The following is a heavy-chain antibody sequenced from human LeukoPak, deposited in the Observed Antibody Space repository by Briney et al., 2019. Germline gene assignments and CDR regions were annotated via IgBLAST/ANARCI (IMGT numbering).Heavy chain of an antibody. J-gene: IGHJ6*04. CDR1: GFTFSNYV. Sequence: GGSLRLSCAASGFTFSNYVMQWVRQAPGKGLEWVALIAHDGSNKHYADSVKGRITISRDNAKNSLYLQMNSLRAEDTAVYYCAELGITMIGGVWGKGTTVTISS. CDR2: IAHDGSNK. V-gene: IGHV3-30*18. D-gene: IGHD3-10*02. CDR3: AELGITMIGGV.